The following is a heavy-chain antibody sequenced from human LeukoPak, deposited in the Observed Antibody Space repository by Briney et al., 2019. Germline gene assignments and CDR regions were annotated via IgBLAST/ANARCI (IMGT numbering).Heavy chain of an antibody. Sequence: PSETLSLTCTVSGGSISSYYWHWIRQPPGRGLEWIGYIYYSGSTNYNPSLKSRVTISVDTSKNQFSLKLSSVTAADTAVYYCARGVAGFDPWGQGTLVTVSS. D-gene: IGHD6-19*01. CDR2: IYYSGST. CDR1: GGSISSYY. V-gene: IGHV4-59*01. J-gene: IGHJ5*02. CDR3: ARGVAGFDP.